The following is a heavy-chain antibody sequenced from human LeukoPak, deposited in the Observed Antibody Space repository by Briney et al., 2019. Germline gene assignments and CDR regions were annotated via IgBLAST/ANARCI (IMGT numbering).Heavy chain of an antibody. V-gene: IGHV4-39*01. Sequence: PSETLSLTCTVSGGSIGSSSYYWGWIRQPPGKGLEWIGSIYYSGSTYYNPSLKSRVTISVDTSKNQFSLKLSSVTAADTAVYYCARTVAVAGLSRFDYWGQGTLVTVSS. D-gene: IGHD6-19*01. J-gene: IGHJ4*02. CDR1: GGSIGSSSYY. CDR3: ARTVAVAGLSRFDY. CDR2: IYYSGST.